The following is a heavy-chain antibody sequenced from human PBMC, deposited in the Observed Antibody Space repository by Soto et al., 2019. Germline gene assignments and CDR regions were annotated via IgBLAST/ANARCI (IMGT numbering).Heavy chain of an antibody. D-gene: IGHD3-3*01. CDR3: ARGSDSPYYDFWSGYQNWFDP. V-gene: IGHV1-18*04. CDR1: GSTFTSPG. Sequence: ASVKVSCKASGSTFTSPGISRVRQAPGQGLEWMGWISAYNGNTNYAQKLQGRVTMTTDTSTSTAYMELRSLRSDDTAVYYCARGSDSPYYDFWSGYQNWFDPWGQGTLVTVSS. J-gene: IGHJ5*02. CDR2: ISAYNGNT.